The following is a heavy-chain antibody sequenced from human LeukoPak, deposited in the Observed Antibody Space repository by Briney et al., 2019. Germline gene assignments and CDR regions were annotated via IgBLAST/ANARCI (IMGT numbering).Heavy chain of an antibody. Sequence: ASVKVSCKASGYTFTSSGISWVRQAPGHGLEWVGWISAYNGNTNYAQKLQGRVTMTTDTSTNTAYMELRSLRSDDTAVYYCARDTEGTMVRELRKAFDIWGQGTMVTVSS. CDR3: ARDTEGTMVRELRKAFDI. J-gene: IGHJ3*02. CDR1: GYTFTSSG. D-gene: IGHD3-10*01. V-gene: IGHV1-18*01. CDR2: ISAYNGNT.